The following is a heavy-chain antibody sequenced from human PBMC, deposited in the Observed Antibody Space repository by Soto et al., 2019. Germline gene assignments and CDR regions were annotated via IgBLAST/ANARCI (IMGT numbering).Heavy chain of an antibody. D-gene: IGHD7-27*01. Sequence: EVQLLESGGGLVQPGGSLRLSCAASGFTFSSYAMNWVRQAPGKGLEWVSVISGSGGSTYYAYSVKGRFTISRDNSKNTLYLQMNRLRAEDTAVYYCAKLTTGWYLDLWGRGTLVTVSS. J-gene: IGHJ2*01. V-gene: IGHV3-23*01. CDR3: AKLTTGWYLDL. CDR1: GFTFSSYA. CDR2: ISGSGGST.